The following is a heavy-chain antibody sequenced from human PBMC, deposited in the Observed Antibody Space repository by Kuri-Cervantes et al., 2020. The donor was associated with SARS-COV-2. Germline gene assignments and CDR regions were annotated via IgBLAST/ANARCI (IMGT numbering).Heavy chain of an antibody. CDR3: ARLGYCSGGSCYDYYYYMDV. CDR2: VYPGDSDI. CDR1: GYSFTSYW. V-gene: IGHV5-51*01. D-gene: IGHD2-15*01. Sequence: GESLKISCKGSGYSFTSYWIGWVRQMPGKGLEWMGVVYPGDSDIKYSPSFQGQVTISADKSINTAYLQWGSLKASDTATYYCARLGYCSGGSCYDYYYYMDVWGKGTTVTVSS. J-gene: IGHJ6*03.